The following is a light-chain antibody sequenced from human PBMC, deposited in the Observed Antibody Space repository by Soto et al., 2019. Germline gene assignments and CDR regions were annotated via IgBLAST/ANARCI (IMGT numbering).Light chain of an antibody. CDR2: AAS. J-gene: IGKJ1*01. Sequence: DIQMTQFPSSLSASVGDRVTITCRASQGIRNDLGWYQQKPGKAPKRLIYAASSLQSGVPSRFSGRGSRTEFTLAISSLQPEDSATFYCLQHSTYPLTFGQGTKVEIK. V-gene: IGKV1-17*01. CDR1: QGIRND. CDR3: LQHSTYPLT.